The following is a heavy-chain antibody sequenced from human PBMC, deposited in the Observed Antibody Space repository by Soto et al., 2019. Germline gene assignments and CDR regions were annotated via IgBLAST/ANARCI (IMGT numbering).Heavy chain of an antibody. Sequence: QLQLVQSGAEVKKPGSSVKVSCKASGGTFSNAAISWVRQAPGQGLQWLGGVIPVYNTALYKQNFQGRVTITADESTNTAYMELTGLTPDDTGMYFCARDFVRGNSFGSEAFEIWGQGTMIIVSS. D-gene: IGHD3-3*01. CDR2: VIPVYNTA. CDR3: ARDFVRGNSFGSEAFEI. J-gene: IGHJ3*02. V-gene: IGHV1-69*01. CDR1: GGTFSNAA.